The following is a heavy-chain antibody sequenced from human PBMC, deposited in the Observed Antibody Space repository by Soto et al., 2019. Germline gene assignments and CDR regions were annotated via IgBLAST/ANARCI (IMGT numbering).Heavy chain of an antibody. CDR1: GGTFSSYA. J-gene: IGHJ6*02. CDR2: FIPMFNRP. CDR3: ARGQFHHVSNYYYALDV. Sequence: QVQLVQSGAEVKKPGSSVKVSCKASGGTFSSYAISWVRQAPGHGLEWMGGFIPMFNRPHSARKFQGRVTITADESTSTAYMDLRSLRSEDTAVYYCARGQFHHVSNYYYALDVWCQGTTVTVS. V-gene: IGHV1-69*01.